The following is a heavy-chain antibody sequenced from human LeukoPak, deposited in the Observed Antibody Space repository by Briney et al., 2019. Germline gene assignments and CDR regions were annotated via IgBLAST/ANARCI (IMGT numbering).Heavy chain of an antibody. CDR2: FDPEDGET. D-gene: IGHD3-22*01. CDR3: ATLSIDSSGYYGGFDY. Sequence: ASVKVSCKLSGYTLTELSMHWVRQAPGKGREWMGGFDPEDGETIYAQKFQGRVTMTEDTSTDTAYMELSSLRSEDTAVYYCATLSIDSSGYYGGFDYWGQGTLVTVSS. CDR1: GYTLTELS. V-gene: IGHV1-24*01. J-gene: IGHJ4*02.